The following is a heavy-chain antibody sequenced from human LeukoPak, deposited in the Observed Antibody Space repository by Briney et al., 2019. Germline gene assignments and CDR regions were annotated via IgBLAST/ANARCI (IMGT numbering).Heavy chain of an antibody. CDR2: IGVPGGGT. D-gene: IGHD6-13*01. V-gene: IGHV3-23*01. Sequence: GGSLRLSCAASGFTFSSHTMRWVRQAPGKGPEWVSTIGVPGGGTYYADSVKGRFTISRDNSKNTLYLQMNSLRAEDTAVYYCAKGLGITAAGVDYWGQGTLVTVSS. J-gene: IGHJ4*02. CDR1: GFTFSSHT. CDR3: AKGLGITAAGVDY.